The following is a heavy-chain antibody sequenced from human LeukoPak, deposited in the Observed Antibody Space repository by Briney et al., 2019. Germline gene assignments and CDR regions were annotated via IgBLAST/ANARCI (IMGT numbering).Heavy chain of an antibody. CDR2: ISSDGSTQ. J-gene: IGHJ4*02. Sequence: GRSLRLSCAASGFTFSTYGMHWVRQAPGKGLEWVAVISSDGSTQYYADSVKGRFTISRDNSKNTLYLQMNSLRAEDTAVYYCAKDRAYLGSYWGQGTLVTVSS. V-gene: IGHV3-30*18. CDR3: AKDRAYLGSY. CDR1: GFTFSTYG. D-gene: IGHD1-26*01.